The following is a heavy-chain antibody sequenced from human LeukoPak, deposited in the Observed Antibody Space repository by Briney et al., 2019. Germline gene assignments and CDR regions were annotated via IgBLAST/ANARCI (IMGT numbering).Heavy chain of an antibody. Sequence: GGSLRLSCAASGFTFSSYSMNWVRQAPGKGLEWVSSISSGSSYIYYADSVKGRFTISRDNAKNSLYLQMNSLRAEDTAVYYCARDKRRDGSFDYWGQGTLVTVSS. CDR1: GFTFSSYS. V-gene: IGHV3-21*01. CDR2: ISSGSSYI. J-gene: IGHJ4*02. D-gene: IGHD5-12*01. CDR3: ARDKRRDGSFDY.